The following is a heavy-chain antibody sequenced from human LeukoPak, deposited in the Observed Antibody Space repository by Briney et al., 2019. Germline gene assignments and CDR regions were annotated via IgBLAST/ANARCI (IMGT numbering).Heavy chain of an antibody. J-gene: IGHJ5*02. D-gene: IGHD6-13*01. CDR1: GGSFSGYY. CDR2: ITHSGST. V-gene: IGHV4-34*01. CDR3: ARGGAYSGSLYARFDP. Sequence: SETLSLTCAVYGGSFSGYYWNWIRQPPGKGLEWIGEITHSGSTNYNPSLKSQVTMSVDTSKNQFSLKLNSVTAADTAVYYCARGGAYSGSLYARFDPWGQGTLVTVSS.